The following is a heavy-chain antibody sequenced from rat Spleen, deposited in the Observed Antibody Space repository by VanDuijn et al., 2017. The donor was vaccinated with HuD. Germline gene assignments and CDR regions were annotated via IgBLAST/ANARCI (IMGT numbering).Heavy chain of an antibody. V-gene: IGHV5-29*01. CDR1: GFISSDHY. Sequence: EVQLVESDGGLVQPGRSLKLSCAASGFISSDHYVAWVRQAPTKGLEWVATINYDGRSTFYRDSVRDRFTISRDNGKNTLYLQIDSLKSEDTATYYCARGGATRFDYWGQGVMVTVSS. D-gene: IGHD3-4*01. J-gene: IGHJ2*01. CDR2: INYDGRST. CDR3: ARGGATRFDY.